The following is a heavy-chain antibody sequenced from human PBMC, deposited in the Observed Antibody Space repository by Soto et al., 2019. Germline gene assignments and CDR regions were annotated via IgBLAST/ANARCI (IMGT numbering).Heavy chain of an antibody. CDR1: GFIFSDYS. CDR2: ISSSSTYI. CDR3: ARDYYKYYDSSGYYRSPAY. D-gene: IGHD3-22*01. J-gene: IGHJ4*02. Sequence: PGGSLRLSCAASGFIFSDYSMNWVRQAPGKGLEWVSAISSSSTYIYYADSMRGRFIVSRDNAKNSLYLQMNSLRAEDTAIYYCARDYYKYYDSSGYYRSPAYWGQGTLVTVSS. V-gene: IGHV3-21*01.